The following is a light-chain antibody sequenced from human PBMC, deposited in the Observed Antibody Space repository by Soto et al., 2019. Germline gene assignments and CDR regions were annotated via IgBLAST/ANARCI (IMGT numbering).Light chain of an antibody. CDR1: QNISND. V-gene: IGKV1-6*01. CDR2: PAS. CDR3: LQYYTYPCT. Sequence: IQMTQSPSSLSASVGDRVTITCRASQNISNDLGWYQQKPGKAPKLLIYPASSLPSGVPSRFSGSGSGTDFTLTISSLQPEDFATYYCLQYYTYPCTFGQGTKLEIK. J-gene: IGKJ2*02.